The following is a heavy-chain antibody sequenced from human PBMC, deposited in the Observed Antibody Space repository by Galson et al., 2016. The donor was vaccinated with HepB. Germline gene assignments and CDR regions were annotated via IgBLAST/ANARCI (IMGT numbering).Heavy chain of an antibody. V-gene: IGHV3-23*01. D-gene: IGHD3-22*01. CDR1: TSTFSSFA. CDR2: IGHSGGYI. Sequence: SLRLSCAASTSTFSSFAMSWVRQAPGKGLEWVSSIGHSGGYIYYADSVKGRFTISRDNSNNTLYLQMNSLRAGDTAVYYCARHPDYYDNSGYLDYWGQGTLVAVSS. J-gene: IGHJ4*02. CDR3: ARHPDYYDNSGYLDY.